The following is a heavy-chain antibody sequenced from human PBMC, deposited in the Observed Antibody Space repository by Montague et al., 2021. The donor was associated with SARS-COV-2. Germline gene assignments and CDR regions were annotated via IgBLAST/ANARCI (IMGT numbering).Heavy chain of an antibody. CDR2: TYYRSKWYN. D-gene: IGHD2-21*02. CDR1: GDSVSSHIAT. Sequence: CAISGDSVSSHIATWNWIRQSPSRGLEWLGRTYYRSKWYNDYAVSVKSRVIINPDTSINRISLQLNSVTPEDTAVYYCARAYCGGDCYFYWYFDLWGRGTLVTVSS. J-gene: IGHJ2*01. CDR3: ARAYCGGDCYFYWYFDL. V-gene: IGHV6-1*01.